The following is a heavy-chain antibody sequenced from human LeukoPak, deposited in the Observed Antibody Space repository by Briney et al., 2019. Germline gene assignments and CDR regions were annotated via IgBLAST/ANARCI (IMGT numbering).Heavy chain of an antibody. CDR2: ISSSGSTI. V-gene: IGHV3-48*03. CDR3: AKDLDALTVRGVRPFDY. CDR1: GFTFSSYE. D-gene: IGHD3-10*01. Sequence: PGGSLRLSCAASGFTFSSYEMHWVRQAPGKGLEWVSYISSSGSTIYYADSVKGRFTISRDNAKNSLYLQMNSLRAEDTAVYYCAKDLDALTVRGVRPFDYWGQGTLVTVSS. J-gene: IGHJ4*02.